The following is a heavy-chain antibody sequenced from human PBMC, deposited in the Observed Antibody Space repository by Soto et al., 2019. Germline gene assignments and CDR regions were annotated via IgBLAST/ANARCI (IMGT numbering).Heavy chain of an antibody. J-gene: IGHJ4*02. D-gene: IGHD3-3*01. V-gene: IGHV3-74*01. Sequence: GGSLRLSCAASGFTFSSYWMHWVRQAPGKGLVWVSRINSDGSSTSYADSVKGRFTISRDNAKNTLHLQMNSLRAEDTAVYYCARSHVRFLEWLFDYWGQGTLVTVSS. CDR1: GFTFSSYW. CDR2: INSDGSST. CDR3: ARSHVRFLEWLFDY.